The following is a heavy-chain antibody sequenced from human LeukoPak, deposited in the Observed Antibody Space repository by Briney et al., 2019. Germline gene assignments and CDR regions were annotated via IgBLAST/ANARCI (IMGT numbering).Heavy chain of an antibody. Sequence: GSLRLSCGASGFTFSDYSMNWVRQAPGKGLAWVAYIINAGGYTYYADSVKGRFTISRDNAQNSLFLQMNSLRAEDTAVYFCATSGGFVLPNAITGNWYMDVWGRGTSVTVSS. J-gene: IGHJ6*03. CDR3: ATSGGFVLPNAITGNWYMDV. CDR2: IINAGGYT. V-gene: IGHV3-21*01. D-gene: IGHD2-2*01. CDR1: GFTFSDYS.